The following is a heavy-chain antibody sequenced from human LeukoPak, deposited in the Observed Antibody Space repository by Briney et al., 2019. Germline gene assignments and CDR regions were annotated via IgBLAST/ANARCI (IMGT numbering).Heavy chain of an antibody. CDR3: VRGGYSFDY. CDR2: LHADGSEY. Sequence: PGGSLRLSCVGSGFSLSGYWMSWVRQAPGKGLEWVARLHADGSEYSYVGSVKGRFTISGDNAKNSLYLQMNSLRVDDTAVYYCVRGGYSFDYLGQGTLVTVSS. D-gene: IGHD5-12*01. J-gene: IGHJ4*02. V-gene: IGHV3-7*01. CDR1: GFSLSGYW.